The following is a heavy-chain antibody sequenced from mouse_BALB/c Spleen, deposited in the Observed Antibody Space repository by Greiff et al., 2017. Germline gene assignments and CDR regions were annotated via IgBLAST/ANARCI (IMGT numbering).Heavy chain of an antibody. V-gene: IGHV1-69*02. CDR2: IDPSDSYT. CDR3: APRLDY. CDR1: GYTFTSYW. J-gene: IGHJ2*01. Sequence: VQLQQPGAELVKPGASVKLSCTASGYTFTSYWMHWVKQRPGQGLEWIGEIDPSDSYTNYNQKFKGKATLTVDKSSSPAYMQLSSLTSEDSAVYYCAPRLDYWGQGTTLTVSS.